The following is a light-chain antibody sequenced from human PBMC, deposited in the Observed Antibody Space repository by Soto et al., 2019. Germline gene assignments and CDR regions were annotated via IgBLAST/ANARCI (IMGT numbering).Light chain of an antibody. V-gene: IGLV2-14*01. CDR2: DVS. J-gene: IGLJ1*01. Sequence: QSALTQPASVSGSPGQSITISCTGTSSDVGGYNYVSWYQQHPGKSPKLMSYDVSNRPSGFSNRFSGSKSDNAASLTFSGLLAEEEADYYCSSYTSSSTRLYVFGTGTKVTVL. CDR3: SSYTSSSTRLYV. CDR1: SSDVGGYNY.